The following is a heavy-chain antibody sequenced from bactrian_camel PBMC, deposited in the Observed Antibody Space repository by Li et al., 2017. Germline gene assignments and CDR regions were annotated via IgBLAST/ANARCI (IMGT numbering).Heavy chain of an antibody. CDR3: ATDHCSGGYCYTPTTRTAFGY. CDR1: GYSFRRGY. V-gene: IGHV3-2*01. CDR2: IYSDGSTT. D-gene: IGHD2*01. Sequence: HVQLVESGGGSVQAGGSLTLSCTASGYSFRRGYMSWVRQAPGKGLEWVSSIYSDGSTTYYADSVKGRFTISRDNPKNTVYLHMNSPKSEDTALYYCATDHCSGGYCYTPTTRTAFGYFGQGTQVTVS. J-gene: IGHJ6*01.